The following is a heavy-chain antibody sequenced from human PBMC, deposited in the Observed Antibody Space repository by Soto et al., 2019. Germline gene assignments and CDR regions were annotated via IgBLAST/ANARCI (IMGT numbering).Heavy chain of an antibody. D-gene: IGHD3-9*01. Sequence: QVQLQQWGAGLLKPSETLSLTCAVYGGSFSGYYWSWIRQPPGKGLDWIGEINYSVSTNYNPSLNSRVTISVDTSKNQFSLQLSSVTAADTAVYYCARGRAYYDILNGYHGRGNWFDPWGQGTLVTVSS. CDR1: GGSFSGYY. CDR2: INYSVST. CDR3: ARGRAYYDILNGYHGRGNWFDP. J-gene: IGHJ5*02. V-gene: IGHV4-34*01.